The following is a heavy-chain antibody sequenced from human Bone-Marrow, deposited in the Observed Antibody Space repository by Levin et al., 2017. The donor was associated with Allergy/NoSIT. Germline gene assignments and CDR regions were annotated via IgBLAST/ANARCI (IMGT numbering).Heavy chain of an antibody. D-gene: IGHD2-2*01. CDR1: GFTFSSYG. V-gene: IGHV3-30*18. CDR3: AKDLHGGRSSTTFPFPIDYYYYYGMDV. J-gene: IGHJ6*02. Sequence: GGSLRLSCAASGFTFSSYGMHWVRQAPGKGLEWVAVISYDGSNKYYADSVKGRFTISRDNSKNTLYLQMNSLRAEDTAVYYCAKDLHGGRSSTTFPFPIDYYYYYGMDVWGQGTTVTVSS. CDR2: ISYDGSNK.